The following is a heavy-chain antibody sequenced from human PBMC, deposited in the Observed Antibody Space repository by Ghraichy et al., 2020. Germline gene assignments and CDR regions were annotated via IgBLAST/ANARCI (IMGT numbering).Heavy chain of an antibody. CDR1: GFTLSSYW. D-gene: IGHD3-3*01. CDR2: INSDGSTR. Sequence: GGSLRLSCAASGFTLSSYWMHWVRQAPGKGLVWVSRINSDGSTRNYADSVKGRFTISRDNAKNTLYLQMNSLRDEDTAVYYCGRGPSGYYGMDVWGQGTAVTVSS. CDR3: GRGPSGYYGMDV. V-gene: IGHV3-74*01. J-gene: IGHJ6*02.